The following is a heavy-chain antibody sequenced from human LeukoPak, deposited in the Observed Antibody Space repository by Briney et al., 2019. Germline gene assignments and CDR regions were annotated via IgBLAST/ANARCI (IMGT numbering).Heavy chain of an antibody. Sequence: GESLKISCKGSGYSFTSYWIGWVHQMPGKGLEWMGIIYPGDSDTRYSPSFQGQVTISADKSISTAYLQWSSLKASDTAMYYCARVKVVYAIVGAFDIWGQGTMVTVSS. CDR2: IYPGDSDT. J-gene: IGHJ3*02. D-gene: IGHD2-8*02. CDR1: GYSFTSYW. CDR3: ARVKVVYAIVGAFDI. V-gene: IGHV5-51*07.